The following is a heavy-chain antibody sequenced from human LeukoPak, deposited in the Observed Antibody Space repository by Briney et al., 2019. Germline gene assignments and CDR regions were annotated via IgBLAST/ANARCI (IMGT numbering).Heavy chain of an antibody. V-gene: IGHV4-59*01. D-gene: IGHD3-10*01. J-gene: IGHJ3*02. CDR1: GGSFSGYY. CDR3: ARSLYYYGSDSFDI. Sequence: PSETLSLTCAVYGGSFSGYYWNWIRQPPGKGLEWTGYIYYSGSTNYNPSLKSRVTISVDTSKNQFSLKLSSVTAADTAVYYCARSLYYYGSDSFDIWGQGTMVTVSS. CDR2: IYYSGST.